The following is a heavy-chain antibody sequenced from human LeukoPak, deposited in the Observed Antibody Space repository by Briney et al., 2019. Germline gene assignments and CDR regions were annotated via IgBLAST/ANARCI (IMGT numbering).Heavy chain of an antibody. D-gene: IGHD2-21*02. Sequence: SETLSLTCAVYGGSFSGYYWSWIRQPPGKGLEWIGEINHSGSTNYNPSLKSRVTISVDTSKNQFSLKLSSVTAADTAVYYCASRGWGDSAPFDYWGQGTLVTVSS. V-gene: IGHV4-34*01. CDR2: INHSGST. CDR1: GGSFSGYY. J-gene: IGHJ4*02. CDR3: ASRGWGDSAPFDY.